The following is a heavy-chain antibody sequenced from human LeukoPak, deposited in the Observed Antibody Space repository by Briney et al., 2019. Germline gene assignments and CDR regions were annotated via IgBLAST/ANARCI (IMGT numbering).Heavy chain of an antibody. Sequence: GGSLILSCAASGFTFSSYAMSWVRQAPGKGLEWVSAISGSGGSTYYADSVKGRFTISRDNARNLLFLQMNSLRAEDTAVYYCARHYGPGNLDPWGQGTLVTVSS. D-gene: IGHD3-10*01. J-gene: IGHJ5*02. CDR2: ISGSGGST. CDR1: GFTFSSYA. V-gene: IGHV3-23*01. CDR3: ARHYGPGNLDP.